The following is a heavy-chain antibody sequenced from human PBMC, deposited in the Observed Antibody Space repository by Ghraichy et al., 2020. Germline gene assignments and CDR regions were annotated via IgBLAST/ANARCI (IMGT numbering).Heavy chain of an antibody. J-gene: IGHJ3*02. Sequence: SETLSLTCTVSGGSISSSSYYWGWIRQPPGKGLEWIGSIYYSGSTYYNPSLKSRVTISVDTSKNQFSLKLSSVTAADTAVYYCARDEGQIVGAIADAFDIWGQGTMVTVSS. CDR2: IYYSGST. CDR1: GGSISSSSYY. V-gene: IGHV4-39*07. CDR3: ARDEGQIVGAIADAFDI. D-gene: IGHD1-26*01.